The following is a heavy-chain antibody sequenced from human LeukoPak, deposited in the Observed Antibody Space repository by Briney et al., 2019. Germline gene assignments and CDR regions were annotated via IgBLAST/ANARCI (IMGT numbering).Heavy chain of an antibody. D-gene: IGHD3-3*01. CDR2: ISSSGSTI. J-gene: IGHJ4*02. V-gene: IGHV3-11*01. CDR1: GFTFSDYY. Sequence: GGSLRLSCAASGFTFSDYYMSWIRQAPGKGLEWVSYISSSGSTIYYADSVKGRFTISRDNAKNSLYLQMNSLRAEDTAVYYCARDFNYYDFWSGYYTGIGYWGQGTLVTVSS. CDR3: ARDFNYYDFWSGYYTGIGY.